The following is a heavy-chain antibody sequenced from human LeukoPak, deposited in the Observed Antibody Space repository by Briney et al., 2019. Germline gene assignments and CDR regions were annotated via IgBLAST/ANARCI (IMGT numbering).Heavy chain of an antibody. CDR1: GYSISSGYY. J-gene: IGHJ5*02. V-gene: IGHV4-61*01. CDR3: ARVGGGVVNDWFDP. D-gene: IGHD3-3*01. CDR2: IYYSGSA. Sequence: SETLSLTCTVSGYSISSGYYWSWIRQPPGKGLEWIGYIYYSGSANYNPSLKSRVTISVDTSKNQFSLKLSSVTAADTAVYYCARVGGGVVNDWFDPWGQGTLVTVSS.